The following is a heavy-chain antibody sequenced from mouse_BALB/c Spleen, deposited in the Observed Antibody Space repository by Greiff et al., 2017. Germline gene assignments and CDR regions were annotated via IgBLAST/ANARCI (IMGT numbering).Heavy chain of an antibody. Sequence: VQLKESGPGLVAPSQSLSITCTVSGFSLTGYGVNWVRQPPGKGLGWLGMIWGDGSTDYNSALKSSLSISKDNYKSLVFLKMNSLQTDDTARYYCAIVNRGIRAMEYWGQGTSVTVSS. CDR1: GFSLTGYG. J-gene: IGHJ4*01. V-gene: IGHV2-6-7*01. CDR2: IWGDGST. CDR3: AIVNRGIRAMEY.